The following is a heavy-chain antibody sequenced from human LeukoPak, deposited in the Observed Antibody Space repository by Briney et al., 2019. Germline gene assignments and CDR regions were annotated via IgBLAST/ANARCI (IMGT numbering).Heavy chain of an antibody. CDR2: INNVGNIT. Sequence: TGGSLRLSCAASGFTFSRFWMHWVRQAPGKGLVWVSRINNVGNITQYADSVKGRFTISRDNAENTLYLQMNSLRAEDTALYYCAPDPLVDYWGQGTLVTVSS. CDR3: APDPLVDY. J-gene: IGHJ4*02. CDR1: GFTFSRFW. V-gene: IGHV3-74*01.